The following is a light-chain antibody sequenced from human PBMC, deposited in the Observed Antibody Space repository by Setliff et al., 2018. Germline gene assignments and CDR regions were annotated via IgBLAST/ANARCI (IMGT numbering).Light chain of an antibody. V-gene: IGLV1-44*01. CDR3: SAWDDSLNACV. J-gene: IGLJ1*01. Sequence: QSALTQPPSASGTPGQLVTISCSGSSSNIGRRTVNWYQKVPGMAPKLLIYSQNQRPSGVPDRFSASKSGTSASLAISGLQSDDEADYYCSAWDDSLNACVFGTGTKVTVL. CDR2: SQN. CDR1: SSNIGRRT.